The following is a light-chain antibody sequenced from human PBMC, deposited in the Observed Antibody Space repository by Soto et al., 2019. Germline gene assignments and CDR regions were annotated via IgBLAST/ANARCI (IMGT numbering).Light chain of an antibody. CDR1: SSNIGSNT. Sequence: QSVLTQPPSASGTPGQRVTLPCSGRSSNIGSNTVNWYQQLPGTAPKLLIYSNNQRPSGVPDRFSGSKSGTSASLAISGLQSEDEADYYCAAWDDSLNGRVVGTGTKVTVL. CDR2: SNN. V-gene: IGLV1-44*01. J-gene: IGLJ1*01. CDR3: AAWDDSLNGRV.